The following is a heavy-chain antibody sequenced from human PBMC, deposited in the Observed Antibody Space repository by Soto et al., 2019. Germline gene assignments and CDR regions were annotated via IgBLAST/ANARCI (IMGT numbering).Heavy chain of an antibody. V-gene: IGHV4-4*02. J-gene: IGHJ4*02. CDR2: ISHIGSV. CDR3: ARSFGWYAIDY. CDR1: RVSISRNYF. Sequence: QVLLQASGPGTVQPSGTLSLSWVVPRVSISRNYFWGWVRQPPGKGLEWLGDISHIGSVNYTPSLKSRVTISMDKSQNQFSLKVNSVTAADTAVYYCARSFGWYAIDYWGQGTLVIVSS. D-gene: IGHD6-19*01.